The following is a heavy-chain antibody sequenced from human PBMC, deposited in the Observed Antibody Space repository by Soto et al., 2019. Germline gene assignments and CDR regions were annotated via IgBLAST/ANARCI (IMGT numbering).Heavy chain of an antibody. Sequence: GGSLRLSCAASGFTFSNAWMNWVRQAPGKGLEWVGRIKSKTDGGTTDYAAPVKGRFTISRDDSKNTLYLQMNSLKTEDTAVYYCTTDLYIDSSGYSGYWGQGTLVTVSS. J-gene: IGHJ4*02. CDR1: GFTFSNAW. V-gene: IGHV3-15*07. CDR2: IKSKTDGGTT. CDR3: TTDLYIDSSGYSGY. D-gene: IGHD3-22*01.